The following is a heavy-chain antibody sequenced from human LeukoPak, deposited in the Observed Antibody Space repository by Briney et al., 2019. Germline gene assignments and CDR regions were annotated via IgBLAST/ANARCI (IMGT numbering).Heavy chain of an antibody. CDR2: IKQGGSEK. Sequence: SGGSLRLSCAASGFTFSSYWMSWVRQAPGKGLEWVANIKQGGSEKYYVDSVKGRFTISRDNAKNSLYLQMNSLRAEDTAVYYCARDQSRDYYDSSGYYYYYYYYMDVWGKGTTVTVSS. D-gene: IGHD3-22*01. CDR3: ARDQSRDYYDSSGYYYYYYYYMDV. CDR1: GFTFSSYW. V-gene: IGHV3-7*01. J-gene: IGHJ6*03.